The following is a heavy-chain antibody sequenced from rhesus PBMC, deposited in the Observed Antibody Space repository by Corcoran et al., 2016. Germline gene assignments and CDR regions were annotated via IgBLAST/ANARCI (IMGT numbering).Heavy chain of an antibody. CDR1: GFTFRSYG. CDR3: TSEYCTSTTCYP. J-gene: IGHJ5-1*01. V-gene: IGHV3S16*01. Sequence: EVQLVESGGGLVQPGGSLRLSCAASGFTFRSYGMSGVRQATGKGLEWVSSISSASSYIYYADSVKGRFTISRDNAKNSLSLQMNSLRAEDTAVYYCTSEYCTSTTCYPWGPGVLVTVSS. D-gene: IGHD2-2*01. CDR2: ISSASSYI.